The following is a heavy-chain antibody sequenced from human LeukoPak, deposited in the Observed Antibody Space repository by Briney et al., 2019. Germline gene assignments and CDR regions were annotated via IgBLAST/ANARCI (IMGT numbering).Heavy chain of an antibody. Sequence: SVKVSCKASGGTFSSYAISWVRQAPGQGLEWMGRIIPILGIANYAQKFQGRVTITADKSTSTAYMELSSLRSEDTAVYYCARDVGGEMATMNDYWGQGTLVTVSS. CDR1: GGTFSSYA. CDR3: ARDVGGEMATMNDY. J-gene: IGHJ4*02. CDR2: IIPILGIA. D-gene: IGHD5-24*01. V-gene: IGHV1-69*04.